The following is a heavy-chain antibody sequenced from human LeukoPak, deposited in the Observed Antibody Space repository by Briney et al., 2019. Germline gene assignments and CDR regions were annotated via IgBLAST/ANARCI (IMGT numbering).Heavy chain of an antibody. CDR2: ISSSGSTI. Sequence: GGSLRLSCAASGFTFTNYNMNWVRQAPGKGLEWVSYISSSGSTIYYADSVKGRFTISRDNAKNSLYLQMNSLRAEDTAVYYCARGKNWFDPWGQGTLVTVSS. CDR1: GFTFTNYN. J-gene: IGHJ5*02. CDR3: ARGKNWFDP. V-gene: IGHV3-48*04.